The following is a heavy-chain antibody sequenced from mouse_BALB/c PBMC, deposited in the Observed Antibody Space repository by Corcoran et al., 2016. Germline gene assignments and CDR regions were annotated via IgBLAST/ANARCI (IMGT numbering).Heavy chain of an antibody. CDR1: GYTFTNYG. V-gene: IGHV9-3-1*01. CDR2: LNTYTGEP. Sequence: QIQLVQSGPELKKPGERVKISCKASGYTFTNYGMNWVKQTPGKGLKWMGWLNTYTGEPTYADDFKGRFAFSLETSANTAYLQINNLKNEDTATYCGASDPPWFAYWGQGTLVTVSA. J-gene: IGHJ3*01. CDR3: ASDPPWFAY.